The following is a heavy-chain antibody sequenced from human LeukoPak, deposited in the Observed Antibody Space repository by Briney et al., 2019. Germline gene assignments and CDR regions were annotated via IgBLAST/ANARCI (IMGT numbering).Heavy chain of an antibody. V-gene: IGHV1-2*02. Sequence: SVKLSCKASGYTFTGYNMHWVRQAPEQGLEWMGWNTPKRGGTSNAQMFQGRGTKTGDTSISRVSMELGRLRSDDTAVYYCARWAEDIVVVVVKDGNWFDPWGQGTLVIVSS. CDR2: NTPKRGGT. J-gene: IGHJ5*02. CDR1: GYTFTGYN. D-gene: IGHD2-15*01. CDR3: ARWAEDIVVVVVKDGNWFDP.